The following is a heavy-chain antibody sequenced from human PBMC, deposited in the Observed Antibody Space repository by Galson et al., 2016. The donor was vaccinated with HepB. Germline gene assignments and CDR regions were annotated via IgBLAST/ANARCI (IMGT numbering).Heavy chain of an antibody. D-gene: IGHD3-3*01. Sequence: SETLSLTCRVSGGSVSSPTWWTWVRQSPGKGLEWIGESYHTGTTNYHPSLRRRVTISVDKSKNQFALRLASVTAADTAVYFCASKEWTSKSPYFYGLDVWGQGTTVSVSS. J-gene: IGHJ6*01. V-gene: IGHV4-4*02. CDR2: SYHTGTT. CDR3: ASKEWTSKSPYFYGLDV. CDR1: GGSVSSPTW.